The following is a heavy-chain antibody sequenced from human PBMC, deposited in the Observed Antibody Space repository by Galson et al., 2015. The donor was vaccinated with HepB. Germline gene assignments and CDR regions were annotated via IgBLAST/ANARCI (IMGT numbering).Heavy chain of an antibody. CDR1: GSTFSRYG. Sequence: SLRLSCAASGSTFSRYGMHWVRQAPGKGLEWVAVIWYDGSNKYYADSVKGRFTVSRDNFKNTLYLRMNSLRAEDTAVYYCVRPKEDMAAAGYLLGYWGQGTLVTVSS. D-gene: IGHD6-13*01. CDR2: IWYDGSNK. J-gene: IGHJ4*02. V-gene: IGHV3-33*01. CDR3: VRPKEDMAAAGYLLGY.